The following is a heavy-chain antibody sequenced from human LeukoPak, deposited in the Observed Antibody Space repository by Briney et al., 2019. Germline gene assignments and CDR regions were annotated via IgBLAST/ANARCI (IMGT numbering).Heavy chain of an antibody. CDR3: ARAGSMFGVVVFDY. CDR1: GGSISSYY. V-gene: IGHV4-59*01. CDR2: IYYSGST. Sequence: PSETLSLTCTVSGGSISSYYWSWIRQPPGKGLEWIGYIYYSGSTDYNPSLKSRVTISVDTSKNQFSLKLSSVTAAGTAVYYCARAGSMFGVVVFDYWGQGTLVTVSS. D-gene: IGHD3-3*01. J-gene: IGHJ4*02.